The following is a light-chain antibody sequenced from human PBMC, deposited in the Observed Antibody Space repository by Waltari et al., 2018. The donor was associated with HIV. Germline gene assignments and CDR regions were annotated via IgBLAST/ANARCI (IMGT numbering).Light chain of an antibody. J-gene: IGLJ3*02. CDR3: CSYAGSSTWV. CDR1: SRDVGGYNY. Sequence: QSALTQPASVSGSPGQPITISCPGTSRDVGGYNYVSWYQQHPGKAPKLMIYDVSKRPSGVSNRFSGSKSGNTASLTISGLQAEDEADYYCCSYAGSSTWVFGGGTKLTVL. CDR2: DVS. V-gene: IGLV2-23*02.